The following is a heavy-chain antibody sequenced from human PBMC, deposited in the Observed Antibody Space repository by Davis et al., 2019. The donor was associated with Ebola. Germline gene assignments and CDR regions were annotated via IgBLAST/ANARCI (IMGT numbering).Heavy chain of an antibody. CDR2: IYYSGST. V-gene: IGHV4-59*01. J-gene: IGHJ4*02. CDR1: GDSFTNYY. Sequence: SETLSLTCTVSGDSFTNYYWSWIRQPPGKGLEWIGYIYYSGSTNYNPSLKSRVTISVDTSKNQFSLKLSSVTAADTAVYYCAKGGSRDYWGQGTLVTVSS. CDR3: AKGGSRDY.